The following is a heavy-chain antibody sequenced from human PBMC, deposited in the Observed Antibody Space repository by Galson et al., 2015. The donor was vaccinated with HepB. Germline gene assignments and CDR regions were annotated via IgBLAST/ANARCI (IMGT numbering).Heavy chain of an antibody. CDR3: ARVVYSSSRRQEDWFDP. J-gene: IGHJ5*02. Sequence: SLRLSCAASGFTVSSNYMSWVRQAPGKGLEWVSVIYSGGSTYYADSVKGRFTISRHNSKNTLYLQMNSLRAEDTAVYYCARVVYSSSRRQEDWFDPWGQGTLVTVSS. V-gene: IGHV3-53*04. D-gene: IGHD6-13*01. CDR1: GFTVSSNY. CDR2: IYSGGST.